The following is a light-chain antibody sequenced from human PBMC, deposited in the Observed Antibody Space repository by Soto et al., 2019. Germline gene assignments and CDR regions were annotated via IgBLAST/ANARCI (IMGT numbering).Light chain of an antibody. J-gene: IGKJ1*01. CDR3: QQYNNWWT. Sequence: EIVMTQSPATLSVSPGERATLSCRASQSISNNLAWYHQRPGQAPRLLIYGASTRAAGIPARFSGSGSGTEFTLTISSLQSEDFAVYYCQQYNNWWTFGQGTRVEIK. V-gene: IGKV3-15*01. CDR1: QSISNN. CDR2: GAS.